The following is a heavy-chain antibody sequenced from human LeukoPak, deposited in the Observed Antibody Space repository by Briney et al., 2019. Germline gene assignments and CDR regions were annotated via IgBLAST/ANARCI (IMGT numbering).Heavy chain of an antibody. CDR3: ARADWELHRWFDP. CDR2: INPNSDGT. D-gene: IGHD1-26*01. CDR1: GYTFTDYY. Sequence: ASVKISCKASGYTFTDYYVHWVRQAPGQGLERMGWINPNSDGTYYAQKFQGRVTMTRDTSITTAYMELTRLRSDDTAVYYCARADWELHRWFDPWGQGTLVTVSS. V-gene: IGHV1-2*02. J-gene: IGHJ5*02.